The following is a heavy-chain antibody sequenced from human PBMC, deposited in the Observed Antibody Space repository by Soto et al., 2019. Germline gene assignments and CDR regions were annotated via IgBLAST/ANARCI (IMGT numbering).Heavy chain of an antibody. CDR3: ARVHVMVVAGSTFDY. CDR2: IYHGGTT. J-gene: IGHJ4*01. V-gene: IGHV4-38-2*02. Sequence: SETLSLTCTVSGYSISSCSYWAWIRQPPGKGPEWIASIYHGGTTFYNPSLKSRITISVDTSNNQFSLRLTSVTAADTAVYYCARVHVMVVAGSTFDYWGHGTLVTVSS. CDR1: GYSISSCSY. D-gene: IGHD6-19*01.